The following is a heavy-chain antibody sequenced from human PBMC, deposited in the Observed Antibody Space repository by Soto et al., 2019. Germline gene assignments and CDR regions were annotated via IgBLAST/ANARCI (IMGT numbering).Heavy chain of an antibody. D-gene: IGHD2-21*02. CDR1: GASISTSNYY. J-gene: IGHJ4*02. Sequence: QLQLQESGPGLLKPSETLSLTCTVSGASISTSNYYWSWIRQSPGKGLEWIGSVFYSGSSYYNPSLKSRVTISVDASRNQFSLRVNFVTAADTAVYYCASRKREEMCSAGNCYFTYWGQGTLVTVSS. V-gene: IGHV4-39*01. CDR3: ASRKREEMCSAGNCYFTY. CDR2: VFYSGSS.